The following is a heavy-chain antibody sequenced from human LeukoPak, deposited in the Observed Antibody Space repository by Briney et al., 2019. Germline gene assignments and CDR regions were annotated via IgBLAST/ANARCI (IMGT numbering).Heavy chain of an antibody. Sequence: SQTLSLTCTVSGGSITTYYWSWIRQPAGKALEWIGYIYYSGSTNYNPSLKSRVTISIDTSKNQFSLKLSSVTAADTAVYYCARVPPLPRPYTGYDYYFDYWGQGTLVIVSS. CDR2: IYYSGST. CDR3: ARVPPLPRPYTGYDYYFDY. V-gene: IGHV4-59*01. CDR1: GGSITTYY. J-gene: IGHJ4*02. D-gene: IGHD5-12*01.